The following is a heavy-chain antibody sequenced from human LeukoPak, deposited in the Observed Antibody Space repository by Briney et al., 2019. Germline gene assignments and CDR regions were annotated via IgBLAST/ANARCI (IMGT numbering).Heavy chain of an antibody. CDR2: MYYSGST. J-gene: IGHJ3*01. CDR3: ARGNALNAFDF. Sequence: PSENLSLTCTISGGSISGYYWSWIRQPPGRGLEWIGYMYYSGSTNYNLYLKRRVTISVDTSKNQFSLKISSVIAAEEAFYYCARGNALNAFDFWVQGTMVTVSS. CDR1: GGSISGYY. V-gene: IGHV4-59*01.